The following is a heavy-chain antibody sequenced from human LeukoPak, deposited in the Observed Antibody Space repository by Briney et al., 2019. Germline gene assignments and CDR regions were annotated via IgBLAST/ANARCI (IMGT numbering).Heavy chain of an antibody. Sequence: GGSLRLSCAASVFTFRNNYMTWVRQAPGKGLEWVSVIYSGGGTYCADSVKDRFTISRDNSKNTLFLQMNSLRVEDSAVYYCTRIFAYSYGDFANWGQGILVAVSS. V-gene: IGHV3-66*01. CDR3: TRIFAYSYGDFAN. D-gene: IGHD5-18*01. J-gene: IGHJ4*02. CDR2: IYSGGGT. CDR1: VFTFRNNY.